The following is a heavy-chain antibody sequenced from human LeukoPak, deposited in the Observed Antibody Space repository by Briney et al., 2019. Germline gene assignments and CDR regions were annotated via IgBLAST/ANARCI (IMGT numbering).Heavy chain of an antibody. CDR2: MNPNSGNT. V-gene: IGHV1-8*01. CDR1: GYTFTNYD. D-gene: IGHD2-2*01. J-gene: IGHJ4*02. Sequence: GASVKVSCKGSGYTFTNYDINWVRQATGQGLEWMEWMNPNSGNTGYAQKFQGRVTMTSNTPIGTAYMELSSLRSEDTAVYYCARGDRYCSCNSCYYFDYWGQGTLVTVSS. CDR3: ARGDRYCSCNSCYYFDY.